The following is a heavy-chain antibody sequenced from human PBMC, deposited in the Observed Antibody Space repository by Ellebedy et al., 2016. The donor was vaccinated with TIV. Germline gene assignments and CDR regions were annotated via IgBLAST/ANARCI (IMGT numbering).Heavy chain of an antibody. Sequence: SETLSLXXAVSGDSISYYFWTWIRQPAGKGLEWIGRLFTSGSTDYNPSLRSRATMSLLTSTNHFSLTLTSVTAADTAVYYCARSLREGSGYDFGLEIWGLGTTVTVSS. CDR1: GDSISYYF. V-gene: IGHV4-4*07. J-gene: IGHJ3*02. CDR2: LFTSGST. D-gene: IGHD5-12*01. CDR3: ARSLREGSGYDFGLEI.